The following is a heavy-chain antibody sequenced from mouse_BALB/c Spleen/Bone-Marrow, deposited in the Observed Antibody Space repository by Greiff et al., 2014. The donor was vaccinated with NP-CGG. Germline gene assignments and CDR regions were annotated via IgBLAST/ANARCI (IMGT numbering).Heavy chain of an antibody. CDR3: ARDGNFAMDY. Sequence: DVHLEESGGGLVKPGGSLKLSCAVSGFTFSDYYMYWVRQNPEKRLEWVATINDGGSYTYYPDSVKGRFTISRDNAKNNLYLQMSSLKSEDTAMYYCARDGNFAMDYWGQGTSVTVSS. D-gene: IGHD2-1*01. J-gene: IGHJ4*01. CDR2: INDGGSYT. CDR1: GFTFSDYY. V-gene: IGHV5-4*02.